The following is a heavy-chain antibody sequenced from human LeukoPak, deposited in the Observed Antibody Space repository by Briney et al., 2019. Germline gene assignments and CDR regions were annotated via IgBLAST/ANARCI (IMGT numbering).Heavy chain of an antibody. V-gene: IGHV5-51*01. D-gene: IGHD2/OR15-2a*01. CDR1: GYSFTSYW. Sequence: GASLQISCKGSGYSFTSYWIGWVRQLPGKGLEWMGIIYPGDSDTRYSPSFQGQVTISADKSISTAYLQWSSLKASDTAMYYCARIGAVNDYYYYYGMDVWGQGTTVTVSS. CDR3: ARIGAVNDYYYYYGMDV. CDR2: IYPGDSDT. J-gene: IGHJ6*02.